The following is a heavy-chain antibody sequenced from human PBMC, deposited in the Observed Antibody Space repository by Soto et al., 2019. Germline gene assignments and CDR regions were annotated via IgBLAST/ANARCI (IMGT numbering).Heavy chain of an antibody. CDR3: ARDQERGPEVRFLEWLSSDSYYYGMDV. CDR1: GYTFTSYG. CDR2: ISAYNGNT. J-gene: IGHJ6*02. D-gene: IGHD3-3*01. Sequence: GASVKVSCKASGYTFTSYGISWVRQAPGQGLEWMGWISAYNGNTNYAQKLQGRVTMTTDTSTSTAYMELRSLRSDDTAVYYCARDQERGPEVRFLEWLSSDSYYYGMDVWGQGTTVTVSS. V-gene: IGHV1-18*01.